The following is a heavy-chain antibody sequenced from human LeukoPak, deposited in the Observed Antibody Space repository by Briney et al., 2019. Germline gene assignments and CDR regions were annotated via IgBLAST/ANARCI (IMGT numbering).Heavy chain of an antibody. CDR2: ISGSGGST. CDR1: GFTFSSYA. V-gene: IGHV3-23*01. Sequence: PGGSLRLSCAASGFTFSSYAMSWVRQAPGKGLEWVSAISGSGGSTYYADSVKGRFTISRGNSKNTLYLQMNSLRAEDTAVYYRAKSQDDFWSGYPLFLDYWGQGTLVTVSS. J-gene: IGHJ4*02. D-gene: IGHD3-3*01. CDR3: AKSQDDFWSGYPLFLDY.